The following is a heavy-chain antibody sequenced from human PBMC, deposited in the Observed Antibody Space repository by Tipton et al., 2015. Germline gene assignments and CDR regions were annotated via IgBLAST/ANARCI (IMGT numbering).Heavy chain of an antibody. J-gene: IGHJ3*02. CDR3: ARTMTTAPDDAFDM. V-gene: IGHV5-51*01. Sequence: GAEVKKPGESLRISCTGSGYSFTNYWVGWVRQMSGKGLEWMGVVYPGDSDTRYGPAFQGQVTMSSDKSISTAYLQWSSLKASDTAMYYCARTMTTAPDDAFDMWGQGTMVTVSS. CDR1: GYSFTNYW. CDR2: VYPGDSDT. D-gene: IGHD4-17*01.